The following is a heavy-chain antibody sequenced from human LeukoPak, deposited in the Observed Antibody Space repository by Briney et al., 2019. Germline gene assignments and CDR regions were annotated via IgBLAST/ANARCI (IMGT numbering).Heavy chain of an antibody. Sequence: GGSLRLSCAASGFIFSSYSMNWVRQAPGKGLEWVSYIGSSSSAIYYADSVKGRFTVSRDNAKNSLYLQMDSLRDEDTAVYYCARDSSGSDFWGQGTLVTVSS. V-gene: IGHV3-48*02. J-gene: IGHJ4*02. CDR3: ARDSSGSDF. D-gene: IGHD3-10*01. CDR1: GFIFSSYS. CDR2: IGSSSSAI.